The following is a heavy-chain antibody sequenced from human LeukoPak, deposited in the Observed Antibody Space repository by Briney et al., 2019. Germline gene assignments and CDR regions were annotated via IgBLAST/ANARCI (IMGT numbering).Heavy chain of an antibody. CDR3: ARDNAFDI. Sequence: SETLSLTCAVYGGSFSGYYWSWIRQPPGKGLEWIGEINHSGSTNYNPSLKSRVTISVDTSKNQFSLKLSSVTAADTAVYYCARDNAFDIWGQGTMVTVSS. CDR1: GGSFSGYY. V-gene: IGHV4-34*01. CDR2: INHSGST. J-gene: IGHJ3*02.